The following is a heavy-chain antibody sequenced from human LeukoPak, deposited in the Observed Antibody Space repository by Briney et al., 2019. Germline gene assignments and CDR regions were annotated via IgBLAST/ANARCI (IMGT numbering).Heavy chain of an antibody. CDR3: ARDYSDGGSYYFDY. CDR1: GFTFSSYG. Sequence: GGSLRLSCAASGFTFSSYGMHWVRQAPGKGLEWVAVIWYDGSNKYYADSVKGRFTISRDNSKNTLYLQMNSLRAEDTAVYYCARDYSDGGSYYFDYWGQGTLVTVSS. CDR2: IWYDGSNK. V-gene: IGHV3-33*01. D-gene: IGHD1-26*01. J-gene: IGHJ4*02.